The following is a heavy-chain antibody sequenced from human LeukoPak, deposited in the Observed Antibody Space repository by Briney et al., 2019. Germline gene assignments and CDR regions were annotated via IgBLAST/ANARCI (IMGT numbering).Heavy chain of an antibody. CDR3: ARDRESSPWELLLDY. CDR2: LHHTRST. V-gene: IGHV4-38-2*02. D-gene: IGHD1-26*01. CDR1: GYYIRSGYY. J-gene: IGHJ4*02. Sequence: KPSETLSLTCAVSGYYIRSGYYWAWIRQPPGKGLEWIGSLHHTRSTYYNPSLKSRVTMSVDRSNNKFSLNLNSVTAADTAVYYCARDRESSPWELLLDYWGQGIVVTVSS.